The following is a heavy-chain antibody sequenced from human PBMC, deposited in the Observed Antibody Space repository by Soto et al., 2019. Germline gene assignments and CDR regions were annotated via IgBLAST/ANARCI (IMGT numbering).Heavy chain of an antibody. CDR3: APCSGGSCYNNWFDP. Sequence: ASVKVSCKASGYTFTSYGISWVRQAPGQGFEWMGWISAYNGNTNYAQKLQGRVTMTTDTSTSTAYMELRSLRSDDTAVYYCAPCSGGSCYNNWFDPWGQGTLVTVSS. J-gene: IGHJ5*02. D-gene: IGHD2-15*01. CDR1: GYTFTSYG. V-gene: IGHV1-18*04. CDR2: ISAYNGNT.